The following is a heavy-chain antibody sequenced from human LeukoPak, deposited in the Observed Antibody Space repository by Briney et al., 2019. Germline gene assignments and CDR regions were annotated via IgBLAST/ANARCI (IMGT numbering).Heavy chain of an antibody. CDR2: ISAYNGYT. Sequence: ASVKVSCKASGYTFTGYYMHWVRQAPGQGLEWMGWISAYNGYTKNVQKFQGRVTMTTDTSTSTAYMELRSLRSDDTAVYYCARGQPNRLLWFGESLSNINPLDYWGQGTLVTVSS. D-gene: IGHD3-10*01. CDR3: ARGQPNRLLWFGESLSNINPLDY. V-gene: IGHV1-18*04. CDR1: GYTFTGYY. J-gene: IGHJ4*02.